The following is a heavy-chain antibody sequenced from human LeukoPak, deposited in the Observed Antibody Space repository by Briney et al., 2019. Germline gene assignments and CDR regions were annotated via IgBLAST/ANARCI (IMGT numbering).Heavy chain of an antibody. D-gene: IGHD3-22*01. CDR3: AREYYDSSGYYSGDWFDP. V-gene: IGHV4-59*01. CDR2: IYYSGST. J-gene: IGHJ5*02. CDR1: GGSISSYY. Sequence: KASETLSLTCTVSGGSISSYYWSWIRQPPGKGLEWIGYIYYSGSTNYNPSLKSRVTISVDTSKNQFSLKLSSVTAADTAVYYCAREYYDSSGYYSGDWFDPWGQGTLVTVSS.